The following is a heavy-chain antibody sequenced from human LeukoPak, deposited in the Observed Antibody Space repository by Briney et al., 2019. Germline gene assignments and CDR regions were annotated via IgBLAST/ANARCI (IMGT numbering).Heavy chain of an antibody. V-gene: IGHV3-48*03. D-gene: IGHD4-17*01. J-gene: IGHJ4*02. CDR3: ACLRGPSDY. Sequence: GGSLRLSCAASGFTFSNYGMNWVRQAPGKGLEWVSYISSSGSTIYYADSVRGRFTISRDNTKNSLYLQMDSLTADDTAVYFCACLRGPSDYWGQGTLVTVSS. CDR1: GFTFSNYG. CDR2: ISSSGSTI.